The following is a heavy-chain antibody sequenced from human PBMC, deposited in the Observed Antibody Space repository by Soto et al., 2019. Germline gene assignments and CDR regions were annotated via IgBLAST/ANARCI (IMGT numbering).Heavy chain of an antibody. D-gene: IGHD3-22*01. J-gene: IGHJ1*01. CDR1: GGSISRGDYY. Sequence: TSETLSLTCTVSGGSISRGDYYWSWIRQPPGKGLEWFGYIYYSGSTYYNPSLKSRVTISVDTSKNQFSLKLSSVTAADTAVYYCARVSFNDEASAYNYSWAQHAPVPVSS. V-gene: IGHV4-30-4*01. CDR3: ARVSFNDEASAYNYS. CDR2: IYYSGST.